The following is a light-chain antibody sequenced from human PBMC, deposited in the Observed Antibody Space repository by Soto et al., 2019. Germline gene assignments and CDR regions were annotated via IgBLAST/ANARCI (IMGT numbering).Light chain of an antibody. J-gene: IGLJ2*01. V-gene: IGLV1-44*01. CDR1: ESNIGNNA. CDR2: NYS. CDR3: ATWDDSVSGQV. Sequence: QSVLIQPPSTSATAGQRVTFSCSGSESNIGNNAVNWYQHLPGAAPKLVIYNYSQRPSGVPDRFSGSRSGTSASLAISGLQSEDEGVYYCATWDDSVSGQVFGGGTKLTVL.